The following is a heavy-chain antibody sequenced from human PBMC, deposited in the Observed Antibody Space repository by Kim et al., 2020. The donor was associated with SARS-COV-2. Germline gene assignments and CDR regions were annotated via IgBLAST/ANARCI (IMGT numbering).Heavy chain of an antibody. Sequence: SETLSLTCAVYGGSFSGYYWSWIRQPPGKGLEWIGEINHSGSTNYNPSLKSRVTISVDTSKNQFSLKLSSVTAADTAVYYCARSDIAADAFDIWGQGTMVTVSS. D-gene: IGHD6-13*01. CDR1: GGSFSGYY. J-gene: IGHJ3*02. V-gene: IGHV4-34*01. CDR2: INHSGST. CDR3: ARSDIAADAFDI.